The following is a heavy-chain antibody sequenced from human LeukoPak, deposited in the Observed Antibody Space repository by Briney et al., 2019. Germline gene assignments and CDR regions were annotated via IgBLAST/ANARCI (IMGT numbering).Heavy chain of an antibody. J-gene: IGHJ5*02. Sequence: SETLSLTCTVSGGSISSSSYYWGWIRQPPGKGLEWIGTIYYSGSTYYSPSLKSRVTVSVDTSRNQFSLKLSSVTAADTAVYYCARSGYRGRLDWFDPWGQGTLVTVSS. D-gene: IGHD5-18*01. V-gene: IGHV4-39*07. CDR2: IYYSGST. CDR1: GGSISSSSYY. CDR3: ARSGYRGRLDWFDP.